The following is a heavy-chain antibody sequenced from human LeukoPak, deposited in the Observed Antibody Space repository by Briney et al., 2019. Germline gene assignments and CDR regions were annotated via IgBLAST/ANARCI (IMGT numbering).Heavy chain of an antibody. CDR3: AKGPKKQMVGSRGYYFDF. V-gene: IGHV3-23*01. CDR2: ISGSGGST. D-gene: IGHD6-13*01. J-gene: IGHJ4*02. CDR1: GFTFSSYG. Sequence: GGSLRLSCAASGFTFSSYGMSWVRQAPGKGLVWVSDISGSGGSTYYADSVKGRFTISRDNSKNTLYLQMNSLRAEDTAVYYCAKGPKKQMVGSRGYYFDFWGQGTLVTVSS.